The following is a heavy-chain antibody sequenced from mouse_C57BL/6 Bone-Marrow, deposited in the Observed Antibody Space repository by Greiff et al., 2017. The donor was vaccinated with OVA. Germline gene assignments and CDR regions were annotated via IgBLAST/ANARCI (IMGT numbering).Heavy chain of an antibody. CDR3: AYYDYFDY. CDR1: GYTFTSYW. CDR2: IHPNSGST. D-gene: IGHD2-4*01. Sequence: VQLQQSGAELVKPGASVKLSCKASGYTFTSYWMHWVKQRPGQGLEWIGMIHPNSGSTNYNEKFKSKATLTVDKSSSTAYMQLSSLISEDSAVYYCAYYDYFDYWGQGTTLTVSS. V-gene: IGHV1-64*01. J-gene: IGHJ2*01.